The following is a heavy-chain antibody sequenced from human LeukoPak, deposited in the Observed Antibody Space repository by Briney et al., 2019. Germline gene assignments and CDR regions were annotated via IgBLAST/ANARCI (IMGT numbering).Heavy chain of an antibody. CDR3: ARGSWYGTVDH. CDR2: ISGHNGDT. J-gene: IGHJ4*02. Sequence: ASVTVSCKASGYTFISYGITWVRQAPGQGLEWMGWISGHNGDTKYAQNVQGRVTMTTDTSTSTAYMELMSLTSDDTAVYYCARGSWYGTVDHWGQGTLVTVSS. V-gene: IGHV1-18*04. D-gene: IGHD6-13*01. CDR1: GYTFISYG.